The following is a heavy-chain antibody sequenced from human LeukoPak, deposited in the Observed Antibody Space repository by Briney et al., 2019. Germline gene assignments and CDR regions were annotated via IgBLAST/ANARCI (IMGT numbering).Heavy chain of an antibody. J-gene: IGHJ4*02. V-gene: IGHV3-23*01. CDR1: GFTFSSYA. CDR3: AKDGWYGDYVVS. CDR2: VSGSGCST. Sequence: PGGSLRLSCAASGFTFSSYAMTWFRQAPGKGLEWVSDVSGSGCSTYYADSVKGRFTISRDNSKNTLSLQMNSLRAEDTAVYYCAKDGWYGDYVVSWGQGTLVTVSS. D-gene: IGHD6-19*01.